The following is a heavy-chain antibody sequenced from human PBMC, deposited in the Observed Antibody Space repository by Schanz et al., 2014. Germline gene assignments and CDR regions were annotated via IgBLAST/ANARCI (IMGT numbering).Heavy chain of an antibody. CDR2: IKQDGSEK. D-gene: IGHD3-3*01. CDR3: ARGVRIDY. Sequence: EVQLVESGGGFVQPGGSLRLSCVASGVTFSSYAMSWVRQAPGKGLEWVANIKQDGSEKYYVDSVKGRFTISRDNAKNSLYLQMNSLTAEDTAVYYCARGVRIDYWGQGTLVTVSS. V-gene: IGHV3-7*01. J-gene: IGHJ4*02. CDR1: GVTFSSYA.